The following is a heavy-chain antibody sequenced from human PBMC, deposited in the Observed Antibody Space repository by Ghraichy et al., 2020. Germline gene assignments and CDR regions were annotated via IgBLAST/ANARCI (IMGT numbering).Heavy chain of an antibody. CDR3: ARDQEAGGYSYGDPDYYYYYYDMDV. Sequence: SQTLSLTCTVSGGSISSGGYYWSWIRQHPGKGLEWIGYIYYSGSTYYNPSLKSRVTISVDTSKNQFSLKLSSVTAADTAVYYCARDQEAGGYSYGDPDYYYYYYDMDVWGQGTTVTVSS. J-gene: IGHJ6*02. D-gene: IGHD5-18*01. V-gene: IGHV4-31*03. CDR1: GGSISSGGYY. CDR2: IYYSGST.